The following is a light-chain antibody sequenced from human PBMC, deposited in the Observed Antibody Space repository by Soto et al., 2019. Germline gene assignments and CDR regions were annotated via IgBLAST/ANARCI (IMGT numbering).Light chain of an antibody. J-gene: IGLJ1*01. CDR3: SSFADSSARDYV. V-gene: IGLV2-14*03. CDR1: SSDIGAYDY. CDR2: DVS. Sequence: QSLLTQPASVSLSPGQSITISCSGTSSDIGAYDYVSWYQQHPGGVPKLLIYDVSSRPSGVSSRFPGSKSGNTASLTISGLQADDESDYYCSSFADSSARDYVFGGGTKVTVL.